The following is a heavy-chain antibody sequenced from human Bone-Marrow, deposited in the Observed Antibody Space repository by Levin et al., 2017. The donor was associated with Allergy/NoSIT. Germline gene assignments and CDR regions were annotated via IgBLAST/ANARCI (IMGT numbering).Heavy chain of an antibody. J-gene: IGHJ4*02. D-gene: IGHD2-21*02. CDR2: IMWDGGSI. CDR1: GFTVEDYA. Sequence: GGSLRLSCTASGFTVEDYAMHWVRQAPGKGLEWVSGIMWDGGSIGYADSVKGRFTISRDNAKNSLYLQMNSLRADDTAFYYCGKDLGVVTAALGYWGQGTLVTVSS. CDR3: GKDLGVVTAALGY. V-gene: IGHV3-9*01.